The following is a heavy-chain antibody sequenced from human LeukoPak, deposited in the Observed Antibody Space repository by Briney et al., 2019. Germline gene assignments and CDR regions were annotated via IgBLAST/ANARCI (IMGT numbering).Heavy chain of an antibody. CDR3: AKVRSSGSVYIFDY. Sequence: PGGSLRLSCVASGFTFSNYAMSWVRQAPGKGLEWVSAISGSGGSTYYADSVKGRFTISRDNSKNTLYLQMNSLRAEDTAVYYCAKVRSSGSVYIFDYWGQGTLVTVSS. CDR1: GFTFSNYA. J-gene: IGHJ4*02. CDR2: ISGSGGST. V-gene: IGHV3-23*01. D-gene: IGHD6-19*01.